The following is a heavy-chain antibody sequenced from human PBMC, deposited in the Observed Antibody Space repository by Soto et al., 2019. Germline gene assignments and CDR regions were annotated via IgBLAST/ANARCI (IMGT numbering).Heavy chain of an antibody. J-gene: IGHJ6*03. CDR2: IYYSGST. V-gene: IGHV4-59*01. D-gene: IGHD3-9*01. CDR3: ASLSGGTGYSSRYYYYYMDV. CDR1: GGSLSSYY. Sequence: PSDTLSLTCTVSGGSLSSYYWSWIRQPPGKGLEWIGYIYYSGSTNYNPSLKSRVTISVDTSKNQFSLKLSSVTAADTAVYYCASLSGGTGYSSRYYYYYMDVWGKGTTVTVSS.